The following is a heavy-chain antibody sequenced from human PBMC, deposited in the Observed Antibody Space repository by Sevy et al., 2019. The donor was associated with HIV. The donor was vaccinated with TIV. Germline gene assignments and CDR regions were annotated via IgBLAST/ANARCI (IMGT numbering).Heavy chain of an antibody. J-gene: IGHJ6*02. V-gene: IGHV1-18*01. Sequence: ASVKVSCKASGYTFTSYGISWVRQAPGQGLEWMGWISAYNGNTNYAQKLQGRVTMTTDTSTSTAYMELRSLRSDDTAVYYCARDPLWFGELFYYYNGMDVWGQGTTVTVSS. CDR3: ARDPLWFGELFYYYNGMDV. D-gene: IGHD3-10*01. CDR1: GYTFTSYG. CDR2: ISAYNGNT.